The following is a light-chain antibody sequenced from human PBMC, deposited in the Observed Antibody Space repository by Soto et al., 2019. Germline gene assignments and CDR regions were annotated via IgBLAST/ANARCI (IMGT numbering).Light chain of an antibody. J-gene: IGKJ4*01. V-gene: IGKV3-20*01. CDR1: QSVSSSY. Sequence: EIVLTQSPGTLSLSPGERATLSCRASQSVSSSYLAWYQQKPSQAPRLLIYGASTRATGIPDRFSGSGSGSDFTLTISRLEPEDFAVYYCQHYGGSVTFGGGTKVDIK. CDR3: QHYGGSVT. CDR2: GAS.